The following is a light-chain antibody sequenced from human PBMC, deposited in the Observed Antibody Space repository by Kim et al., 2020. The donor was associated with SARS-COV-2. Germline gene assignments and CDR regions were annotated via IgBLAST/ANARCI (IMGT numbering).Light chain of an antibody. CDR2: ETS. Sequence: DVVMTQTPLSLSVTPGQPASISCKSSQSLLYSDGKTYLHWYLQKAGQPPQFLIYETSIRFFGAPDRFSGSGSATDFTLKISRVEAEDVGVYYCMQSINVPITFGQGTRLEIK. CDR3: MQSINVPIT. V-gene: IGKV2D-29*01. CDR1: QSLLYSDGKTY. J-gene: IGKJ5*01.